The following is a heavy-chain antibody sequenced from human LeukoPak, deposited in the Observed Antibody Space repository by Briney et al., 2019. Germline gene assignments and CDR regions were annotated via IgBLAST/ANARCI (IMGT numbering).Heavy chain of an antibody. CDR1: GFTFSSYS. V-gene: IGHV3-21*01. J-gene: IGHJ5*02. CDR3: ARGVRYFDPERTWFDP. Sequence: GGSLRLSCAASGFTFSSYSMNWVRQAPGKGLEWVSSISSSSSYIYSADSVKGGFTISRDNAKNSLYLQMNSLRAEDTAVYYCARGVRYFDPERTWFDPWGRGTLVTVTS. CDR2: ISSSSSYI. D-gene: IGHD3-9*01.